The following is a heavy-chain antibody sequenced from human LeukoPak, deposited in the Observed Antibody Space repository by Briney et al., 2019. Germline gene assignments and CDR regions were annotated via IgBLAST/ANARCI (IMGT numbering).Heavy chain of an antibody. J-gene: IGHJ6*03. CDR1: GYTFTSYD. Sequence: HRASVKVSCKASGYTFTSYDINWVRQATGQGLEWMGWMNPNSGNTGYAQKFQGRVTMTRNTSISTAYMELSSLRSEDTAVYYCARGRYSYGLLGLGLYYYYYMDVWGKGTTVTISS. CDR3: ARGRYSYGLLGLGLYYYYYMDV. D-gene: IGHD5-18*01. V-gene: IGHV1-8*01. CDR2: MNPNSGNT.